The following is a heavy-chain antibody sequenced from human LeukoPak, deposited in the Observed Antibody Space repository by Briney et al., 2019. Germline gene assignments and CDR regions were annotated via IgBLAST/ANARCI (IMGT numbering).Heavy chain of an antibody. V-gene: IGHV1-69*04. CDR3: ARDEGDCPDY. Sequence: SVKVSCKTSGDTFSSYAINWVRQAPGQGLEWMGRIIPMLTIANYAQKFQGRVTITADKSTSTAYMELSSLRSEDTAVYYCARDEGDCPDYWGQGTLVAVSS. CDR1: GDTFSSYA. D-gene: IGHD2-21*02. CDR2: IIPMLTIA. J-gene: IGHJ4*02.